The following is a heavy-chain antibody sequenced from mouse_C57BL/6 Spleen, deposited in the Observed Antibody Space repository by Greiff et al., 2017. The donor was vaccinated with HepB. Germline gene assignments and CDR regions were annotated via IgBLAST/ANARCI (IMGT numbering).Heavy chain of an antibody. V-gene: IGHV1-53*01. D-gene: IGHD2-2*01. CDR2: INPSNGGT. CDR3: ARWAGYDDAMDY. CDR1: GYTFTSYW. J-gene: IGHJ4*01. Sequence: VQLQQPGTELVKPGASVKLSCKASGYTFTSYWMHWVKQRPGQGLEWIGNINPSNGGTNYNEKFKSKATLTVDKSSSTAYMQRSSLTSEDSAVYYCARWAGYDDAMDYWGQGTSVTVSS.